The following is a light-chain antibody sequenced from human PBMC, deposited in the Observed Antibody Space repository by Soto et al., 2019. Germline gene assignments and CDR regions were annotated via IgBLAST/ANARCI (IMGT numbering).Light chain of an antibody. Sequence: DIQMTQSPSTLSASVGDRVTITCRASQSVNNWLAWYQQKPGKAPNLLIHKASTLESGVPSRFSGSGSGTEFTLTISSLLPDDSATYYCQQVNSYPRTFGQGTKVEIK. J-gene: IGKJ1*01. CDR1: QSVNNW. CDR3: QQVNSYPRT. CDR2: KAS. V-gene: IGKV1-5*03.